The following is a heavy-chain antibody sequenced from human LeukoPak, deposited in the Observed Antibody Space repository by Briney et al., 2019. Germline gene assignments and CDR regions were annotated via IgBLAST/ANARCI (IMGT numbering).Heavy chain of an antibody. D-gene: IGHD2-8*01. CDR2: IYYSGST. J-gene: IGHJ4*02. CDR1: GGSISSYY. Sequence: PSETLSLTCTVSGGSISSYYWSWIRQPPGKGLEWIGYIYYSGSTNYNPSLKSRVTISVDTSKNQFSLKLSSVTAADTAVYYCARWAYCTNGVCYNDYWGQGTLVTVSS. CDR3: ARWAYCTNGVCYNDY. V-gene: IGHV4-59*01.